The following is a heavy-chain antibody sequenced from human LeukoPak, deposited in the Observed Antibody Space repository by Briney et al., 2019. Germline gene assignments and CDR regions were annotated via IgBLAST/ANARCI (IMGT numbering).Heavy chain of an antibody. CDR1: GYTFTSYD. V-gene: IGHV7-4-1*02. Sequence: GASVKVSCKASGYTFTSYDINWVRQATGQGLEWMGWINTNTGNPTYAQGFTGRFVFSLDTSVSTAYLQISSLKAEDTAVYYCARYYYDSSGYSGLDYWGQGTLVTVSS. J-gene: IGHJ4*02. CDR2: INTNTGNP. CDR3: ARYYYDSSGYSGLDY. D-gene: IGHD3-22*01.